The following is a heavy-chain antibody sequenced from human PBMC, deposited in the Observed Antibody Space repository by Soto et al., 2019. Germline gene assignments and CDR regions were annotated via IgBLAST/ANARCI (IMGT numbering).Heavy chain of an antibody. V-gene: IGHV5-10-1*01. D-gene: IGHD3-22*01. CDR2: IDPSDSYT. Sequence: GESLKISCKGSGYSFTSYWISWVRQMPGKGLEWMGRIDPSDSYTNYSPSFQGHVTISADKSISTAYLQWSSLKASDTAMYYCAGAYYYDSSGYQVYYYYGMDVWGQGTTVTAP. CDR3: AGAYYYDSSGYQVYYYYGMDV. J-gene: IGHJ6*02. CDR1: GYSFTSYW.